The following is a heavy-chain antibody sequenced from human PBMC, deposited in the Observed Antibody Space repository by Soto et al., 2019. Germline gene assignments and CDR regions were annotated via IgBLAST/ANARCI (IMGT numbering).Heavy chain of an antibody. Sequence: GSLRLSCTASGFTFGDYAMSWFRQAPGKGLEWVGFIRSKAYGGTTEYAASVKGRFTISRDDSKSIAYLQMNSLKTEDTAVYYCTRGSGSPYTHYYGMDVWGQGTTVTVS. CDR3: TRGSGSPYTHYYGMDV. V-gene: IGHV3-49*03. CDR2: IRSKAYGGTT. CDR1: GFTFGDYA. D-gene: IGHD1-26*01. J-gene: IGHJ6*02.